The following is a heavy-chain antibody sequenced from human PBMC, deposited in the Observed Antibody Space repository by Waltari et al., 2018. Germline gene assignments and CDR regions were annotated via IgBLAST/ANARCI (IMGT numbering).Heavy chain of an antibody. CDR3: TSGRWLANFDD. J-gene: IGHJ4*02. V-gene: IGHV3-49*04. CDR2: IRSKPYGETT. Sequence: EGQLVESGGGLVQPGRSLRRSCKGSGFTFSDYDLSWVLQAPGKGLEWVAFIRSKPYGETTEYAASVRGRFTISRDDSENFAYLEMNSLKSEDTALYYCTSGRWLANFDDWGQGALVTVSS. D-gene: IGHD6-19*01. CDR1: GFTFSDYD.